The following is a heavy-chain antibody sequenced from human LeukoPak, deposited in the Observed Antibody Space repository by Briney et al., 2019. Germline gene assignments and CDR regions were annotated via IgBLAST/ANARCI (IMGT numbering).Heavy chain of an antibody. J-gene: IGHJ4*02. Sequence: GGSLRLSCAASEFTFSSYDMHWVRQATGKGLEWVSTIDTAGNAWYPDSVKGRFTLSRDNAKNSLNLQMNSLRVGDTAVYYCARAKMPGIQTAGRVNYFDSWGQGTLVTVSA. CDR3: ARAKMPGIQTAGRVNYFDS. D-gene: IGHD6-13*01. V-gene: IGHV3-13*01. CDR2: IDTAGNA. CDR1: EFTFSSYD.